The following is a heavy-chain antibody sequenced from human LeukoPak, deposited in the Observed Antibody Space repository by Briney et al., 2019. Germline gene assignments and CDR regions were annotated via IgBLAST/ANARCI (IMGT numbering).Heavy chain of an antibody. CDR1: GFTFSSYG. V-gene: IGHV3-30*03. J-gene: IGHJ4*02. CDR3: ARRGYYSDY. D-gene: IGHD3-22*01. Sequence: PGGSLRLSCAASGFTFSSYGMHWVRQAPGKGLEWVAVISYDGSNKYYADSVKGRFTISRDNAKNSLYLQMNSLRAEDTAVYYCARRGYYSDYWGQGTLVTVSS. CDR2: ISYDGSNK.